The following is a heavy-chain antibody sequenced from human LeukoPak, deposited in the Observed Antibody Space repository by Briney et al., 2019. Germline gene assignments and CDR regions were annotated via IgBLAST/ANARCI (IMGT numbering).Heavy chain of an antibody. D-gene: IGHD6-13*01. Sequence: GGSLRLSCVASGFTFTGYAMSWLRQAPGKGLEWVSAISGSGGSTYYADSVKGRFTISRDNSKNTLYLQMNSLRAEDTAVYYCAKDRGSSWNNWFDPWGQGTLVTVSS. J-gene: IGHJ5*02. CDR3: AKDRGSSWNNWFDP. V-gene: IGHV3-23*01. CDR1: GFTFTGYA. CDR2: ISGSGGST.